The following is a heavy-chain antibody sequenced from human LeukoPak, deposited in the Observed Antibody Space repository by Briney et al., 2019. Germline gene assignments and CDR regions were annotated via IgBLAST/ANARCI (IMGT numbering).Heavy chain of an antibody. CDR1: GGSISSFY. D-gene: IGHD3-10*01. CDR3: AASSHSGSYRAH. CDR2: SSYTADS. J-gene: IGHJ4*02. Sequence: PSETLSLTCSLSGGSISSFYLIWIRQPPGKGLECIGQSSYTADSNYNPSHNSRVTISIDTSKNQFSLRLTSVTAADTAVYYCAASSHSGSYRAHWGQGTLVTVSS. V-gene: IGHV4-59*12.